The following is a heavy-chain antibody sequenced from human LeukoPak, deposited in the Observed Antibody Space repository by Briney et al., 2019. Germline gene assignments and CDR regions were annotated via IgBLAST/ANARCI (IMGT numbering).Heavy chain of an antibody. CDR3: ARGVTRFDP. J-gene: IGHJ5*02. CDR2: IYYSGST. Sequence: SETLSLTCTVSGGSISSYYWSWIRQPPGKGPEWIGYIYYSGSTNYNPSLKSRVTISVDTSKNQFSLKLSSVTAADTAVYYCARGVTRFDPWGQGTLVTVSS. V-gene: IGHV4-59*01. D-gene: IGHD2-21*02. CDR1: GGSISSYY.